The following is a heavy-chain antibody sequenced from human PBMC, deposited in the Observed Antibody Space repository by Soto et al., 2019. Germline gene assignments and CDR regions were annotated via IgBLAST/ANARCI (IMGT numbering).Heavy chain of an antibody. CDR3: AREYSSSEYYFDY. J-gene: IGHJ4*02. CDR1: GGSISSGGYY. CDR2: IYYSGST. Sequence: SETLSLTCTVSGGSISSGGYYWSWIRQHPGKGLEWIGYIYYSGSTYYNPSLKSRVTISVDNAKNSLYLQMNSLRAEDTAVYYCAREYSSSEYYFDYWGQGTLVTVSS. V-gene: IGHV4-31*03. D-gene: IGHD6-13*01.